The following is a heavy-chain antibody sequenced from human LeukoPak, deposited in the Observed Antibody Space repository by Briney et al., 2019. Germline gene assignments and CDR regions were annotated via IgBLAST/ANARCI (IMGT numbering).Heavy chain of an antibody. CDR1: GFSLSSSGMC. V-gene: IGHV2-70*17. CDR3: ARMYRRSGSHRDAFDI. J-gene: IGHJ3*02. D-gene: IGHD1-26*01. CDR2: LDWDNAK. Sequence: SGPALVEPTQTLTLICTFSGFSLSSSGMCVTWIRQPPWKALEWLARLDWDNAKFHNTSLKTRLTVSKDTSKTQVVFTMTDMDPVDTATYYCARMYRRSGSHRDAFDIWGRGTMVTVSS.